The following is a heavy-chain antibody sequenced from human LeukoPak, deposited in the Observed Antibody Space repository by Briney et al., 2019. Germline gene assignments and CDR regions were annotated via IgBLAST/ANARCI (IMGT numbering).Heavy chain of an antibody. CDR1: GFTYSSYS. Sequence: PVGSLRLSCAASGFTYSSYSMNWVRQAPGKGLEWVSSISSSSSYIYYADSVKGRFTISRDNAKNSLYLQMNSLRAEDTAVYYCARDPSARFYYGMDVWGKGTTVTVSS. CDR3: ARDPSARFYYGMDV. J-gene: IGHJ6*04. CDR2: ISSSSSYI. V-gene: IGHV3-21*01.